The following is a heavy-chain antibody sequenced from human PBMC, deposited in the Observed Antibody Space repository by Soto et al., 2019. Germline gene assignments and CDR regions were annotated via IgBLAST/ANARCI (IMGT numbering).Heavy chain of an antibody. CDR2: IYYSGST. D-gene: IGHD6-13*01. Sequence: SETLSLICTVSCVPIISINYYWGWIRQAPGKGLEWIGSIYYSGSTYYNPSLKSRVTISVDTSKNQFSLKLSSVTAADTAVYYCARNQQLVLRVSWFDPWGQGTLVT. CDR3: ARNQQLVLRVSWFDP. J-gene: IGHJ5*02. CDR1: CVPIISINYY. V-gene: IGHV4-39*01.